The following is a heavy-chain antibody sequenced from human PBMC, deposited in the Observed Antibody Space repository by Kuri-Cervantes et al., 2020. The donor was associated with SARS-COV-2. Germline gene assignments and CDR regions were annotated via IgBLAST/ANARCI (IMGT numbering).Heavy chain of an antibody. V-gene: IGHV1-18*01. J-gene: IGHJ6*02. Sequence: ASVKVSCKASGYTFTSYGISWVRQAPGQGLEWRGWISAYNGNTNYAQKLQGRVTMTPDTSTSTAYMELRSLRSDDTAVYYCARDRGDSSGWYNDYYYYGIDVWGQGATVTVSS. CDR3: ARDRGDSSGWYNDYYYYGIDV. D-gene: IGHD6-19*01. CDR1: GYTFTSYG. CDR2: ISAYNGNT.